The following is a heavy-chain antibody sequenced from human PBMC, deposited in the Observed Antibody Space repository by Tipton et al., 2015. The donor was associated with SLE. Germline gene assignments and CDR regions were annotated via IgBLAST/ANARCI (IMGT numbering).Heavy chain of an antibody. Sequence: TLSLTCTVSGGSISSHYWSWIRQPPGKGLEWIGYIYYSGSTNYNPSLKSRVTISVDTSKNQFSLKLSSVTAADTAVYYCARAQGHYFDFWGQGSLVTVSS. CDR2: IYYSGST. CDR1: GGSISSHY. J-gene: IGHJ4*02. V-gene: IGHV4-59*11. CDR3: ARAQGHYFDF.